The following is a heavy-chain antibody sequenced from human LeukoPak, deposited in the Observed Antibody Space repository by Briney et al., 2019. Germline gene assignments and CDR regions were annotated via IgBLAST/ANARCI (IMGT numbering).Heavy chain of an antibody. D-gene: IGHD3-22*01. Sequence: GGSLRLSCAASGFTFSSYAMSWVRQAPGKGLEWVSAISGSGGSTYYADSVKGRFTTSRDNSKNTLYLQMNSLRAEDTAVYYCAKDLDSSGYYVDNDYWGQGTLVTVSS. J-gene: IGHJ4*02. CDR3: AKDLDSSGYYVDNDY. CDR1: GFTFSSYA. CDR2: ISGSGGST. V-gene: IGHV3-23*01.